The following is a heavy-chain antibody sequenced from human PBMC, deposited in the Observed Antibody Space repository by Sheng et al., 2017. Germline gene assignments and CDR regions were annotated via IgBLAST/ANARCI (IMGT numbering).Heavy chain of an antibody. CDR2: ISYDGSNK. Sequence: QVQLVESGGGVVQPGRSLRLSCAASGFTFSSYAMHWVRQAPGKGLEWVAVISYDGSNKYYADSVKGRFTISRDNSKNTLYLQMNSLRAEDTAVYYCASGGELYYFDYWGQGTLVTVSS. J-gene: IGHJ4*02. CDR1: GFTFSSYA. D-gene: IGHD1-7*01. V-gene: IGHV3-30-3*01. CDR3: ASGGELYYFDY.